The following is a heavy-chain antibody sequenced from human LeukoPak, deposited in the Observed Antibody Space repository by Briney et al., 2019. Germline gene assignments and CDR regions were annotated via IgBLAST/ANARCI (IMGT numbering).Heavy chain of an antibody. Sequence: PSETLSLTCAVYGGSFSGYYWSWIRQPPEKGLEWIGEINHSGSTNYNPSLKSRVTISVDTSKNQFSLKLSSVTAADTAVYYCARAYYYGSGSYYYYWGQGTLVTVSS. J-gene: IGHJ4*02. D-gene: IGHD3-10*01. V-gene: IGHV4-34*01. CDR2: INHSGST. CDR3: ARAYYYGSGSYYYY. CDR1: GGSFSGYY.